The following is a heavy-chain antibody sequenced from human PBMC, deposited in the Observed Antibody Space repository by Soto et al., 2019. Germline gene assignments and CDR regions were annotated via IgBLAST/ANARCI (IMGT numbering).Heavy chain of an antibody. V-gene: IGHV3-23*01. J-gene: IGHJ2*01. CDR1: GFTFSSYA. Sequence: EEQLLESGGGLIQPGGSLRLACAASGFTFSSYAMTWVRQAPGKGLEWVSSISFSDVGTYYADSVKGRLTISRDNSKNTLFLQMNSLRVEDTAVYYCVKDDRILGRRYFDLWGRGTLVTVSS. CDR2: ISFSDVGT. D-gene: IGHD2-15*01. CDR3: VKDDRILGRRYFDL.